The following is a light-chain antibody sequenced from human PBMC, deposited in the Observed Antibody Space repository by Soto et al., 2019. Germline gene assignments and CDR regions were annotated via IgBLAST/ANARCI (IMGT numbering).Light chain of an antibody. CDR1: QTIRSNY. CDR2: ATY. Sequence: EIVLTQSPDTLSLSPGETATLSCRASQTIRSNYLGWYQQKPGQAPRLLIHATYNRATGIPDRFSGSGSGTDFTRTISRLEPEDFAVYFCQEYGTSPLTFGGGTKVEI. V-gene: IGKV3-20*01. J-gene: IGKJ4*01. CDR3: QEYGTSPLT.